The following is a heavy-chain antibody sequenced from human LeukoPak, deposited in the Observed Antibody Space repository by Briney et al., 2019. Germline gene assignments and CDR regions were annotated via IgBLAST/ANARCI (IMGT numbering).Heavy chain of an antibody. Sequence: GGSLRLSCAASGFTFSSYAMNWVRQAPGKGLEWVAFISYDGSNKYYADSVKGRFTISRDNSKNTLYLQMNSLRAEDTAVYYCAKLNLVTVKYYFDYWGQGTLVTVSS. D-gene: IGHD4-17*01. V-gene: IGHV3-30-3*02. CDR1: GFTFSSYA. CDR3: AKLNLVTVKYYFDY. J-gene: IGHJ4*02. CDR2: ISYDGSNK.